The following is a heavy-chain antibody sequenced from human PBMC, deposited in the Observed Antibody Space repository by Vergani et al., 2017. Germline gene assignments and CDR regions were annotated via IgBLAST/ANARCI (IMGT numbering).Heavy chain of an antibody. CDR1: GYTFTSYD. J-gene: IGHJ5*02. V-gene: IGHV1-8*01. CDR2: MNPNSGNT. D-gene: IGHD3-3*01. CDR3: ARSLVGMGIILFDP. Sequence: QVQLVQSGAEVKKPGASVKVSCKASGYTFTSYDINWVRQATGQGLEWMGWMNPNSGNTGYAQKFQGRVTMTRNTSISTAYMELRSLRSGDTAVYYCARSLVGMGIILFDPWGQGTLVTVSS.